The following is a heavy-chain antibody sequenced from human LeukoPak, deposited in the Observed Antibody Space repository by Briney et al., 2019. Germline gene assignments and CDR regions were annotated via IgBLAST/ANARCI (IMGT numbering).Heavy chain of an antibody. CDR2: ISWNSGSI. Sequence: PGGSLRLSCAASGFTFDDYAMHWVRQAPGKGPEWVSGISWNSGSIGYADSVKGRFTISRDNAKNSLYLQMNSLRAEDTALYYCANARGYSYGFIYWGQGTLVTVSS. D-gene: IGHD5-18*01. CDR1: GFTFDDYA. CDR3: ANARGYSYGFIY. V-gene: IGHV3-9*01. J-gene: IGHJ4*02.